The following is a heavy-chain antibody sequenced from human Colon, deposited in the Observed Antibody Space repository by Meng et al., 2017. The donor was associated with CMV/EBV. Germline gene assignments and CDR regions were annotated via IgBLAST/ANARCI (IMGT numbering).Heavy chain of an antibody. J-gene: IGHJ4*01. V-gene: IGHV3-23*01. D-gene: IGHD2-21*01. CDR1: GFDFSSYA. CDR2: ITGSGCGP. Sequence: GESLKISCAASGFDFSSYAMTWVRQAPGKGLEWVSRITGSGCGPHYADSVKGRFTISRDNSKNTLYLQMSSLRAEDSAVYYCAKSRVGDYSYFDYWGHGTLVTVSS. CDR3: AKSRVGDYSYFDY.